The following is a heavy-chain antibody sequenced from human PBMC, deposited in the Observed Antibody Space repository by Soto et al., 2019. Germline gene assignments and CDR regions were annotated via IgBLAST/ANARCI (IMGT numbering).Heavy chain of an antibody. V-gene: IGHV3-23*01. CDR3: AKDPPTTGTTFDY. CDR1: GFTFSSFA. D-gene: IGHD1-1*01. J-gene: IGHJ4*02. Sequence: EVQLLESGGGLVQPGGSLRLSCAASGFTFSSFAMSWVRQAPGKGLEWVSTINKSGGSTYYADSVKGRFTISRENSKNMLFLQINGLRAEDTVVYYCAKDPPTTGTTFDYWGRGTLVTVSS. CDR2: INKSGGST.